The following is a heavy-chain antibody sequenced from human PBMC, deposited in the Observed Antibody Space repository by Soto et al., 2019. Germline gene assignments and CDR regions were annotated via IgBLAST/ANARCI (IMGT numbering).Heavy chain of an antibody. D-gene: IGHD1-1*01. V-gene: IGHV5-51*01. CDR2: IYPCDSDT. Sequence: GESLKISCKGSDYGFAVYWIAWVRQMPGKGLEWMGIIYPCDSDTRYSPSFQGQVTIYSDKSISTAYLQWSSLKASDTAMYYCARQDGAANYYFDCWGQGTLVTV. J-gene: IGHJ4*02. CDR1: DYGFAVYW. CDR3: ARQDGAANYYFDC.